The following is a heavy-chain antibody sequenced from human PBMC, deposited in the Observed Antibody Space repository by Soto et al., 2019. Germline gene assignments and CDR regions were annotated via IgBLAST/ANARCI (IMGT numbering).Heavy chain of an antibody. CDR3: ARGRMVRGVIYYYGMDV. CDR2: IYYSGST. Sequence: QVQLQESGPGLVKSSQTLSLTCTVSGGSISSDGNYWSWIRQHPGKGLEWIGYIYYSGSTYYNPSLQSRVTISVDTSKNQFSLKLNSLTAADTAVYYCARGRMVRGVIYYYGMDVWGQGTTVTVSS. V-gene: IGHV4-31*03. J-gene: IGHJ6*02. CDR1: GGSISSDGNY. D-gene: IGHD3-10*01.